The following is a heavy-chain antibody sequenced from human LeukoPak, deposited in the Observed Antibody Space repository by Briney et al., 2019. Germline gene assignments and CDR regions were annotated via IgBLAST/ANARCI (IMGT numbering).Heavy chain of an antibody. CDR2: ISSSGSTI. D-gene: IGHD3-22*01. V-gene: IGHV3-48*04. Sequence: GGSLRLSCAASGFTFSNAWMNWVRQAPGKGLEWVSYISSSGSTIYYADSVKGRFTISRDNAKNSLYLQMNSLRAEDTAVYYCARSFSGSGYYLSPFGYWGQGTLVTVSS. CDR3: ARSFSGSGYYLSPFGY. CDR1: GFTFSNAW. J-gene: IGHJ4*02.